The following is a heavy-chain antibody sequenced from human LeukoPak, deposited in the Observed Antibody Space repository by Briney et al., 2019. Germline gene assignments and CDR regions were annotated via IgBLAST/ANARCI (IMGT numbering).Heavy chain of an antibody. V-gene: IGHV4-34*01. CDR3: ARASFLVWQLYYYGSGSYYNAAHAQYNWFDP. CDR2: INHSGST. CDR1: GGSFSGYY. D-gene: IGHD3-10*01. Sequence: SETLSLTCAVYGGSFSGYYWSWIRQPPGKGLEWIGEINHSGSTNYSPSLKSRVTISVDTSKNQFSLKLSSVTAADTAVYYCARASFLVWQLYYYGSGSYYNAAHAQYNWFDPWGQGTLVTVSS. J-gene: IGHJ5*02.